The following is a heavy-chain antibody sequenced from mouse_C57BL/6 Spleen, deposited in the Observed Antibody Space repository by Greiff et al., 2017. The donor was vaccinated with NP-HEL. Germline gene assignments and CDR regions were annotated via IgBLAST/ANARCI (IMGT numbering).Heavy chain of an antibody. CDR3: AREEGYGGYAMDY. D-gene: IGHD1-1*02. CDR2: IYPRSGNT. CDR1: GYTFTSYG. Sequence: LVESGAELARPGASVKLSCKASGYTFTSYGISWVKQRTGQGLEWIGEIYPRSGNTYYNEKFKGKATLTADKSSSTAYMELRSLTSEDSAVYFCAREEGYGGYAMDYWGQGTSVTVSS. V-gene: IGHV1-81*01. J-gene: IGHJ4*01.